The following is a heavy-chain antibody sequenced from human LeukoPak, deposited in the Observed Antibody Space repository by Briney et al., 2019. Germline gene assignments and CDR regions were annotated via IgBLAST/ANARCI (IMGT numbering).Heavy chain of an antibody. J-gene: IGHJ5*02. CDR1: GGSFSNSY. D-gene: IGHD3-3*01. CDR2: ISHSGST. CDR3: ARGFYDFWSGYYKYNWFDP. Sequence: PSETLSLTCGVYGGSFSNSYWNWIRQPPGKELECIEKISHSGSTNYNPSLKSRVTISVDTSKNQFSLKLSSVTAADTAVYYCARGFYDFWSGYYKYNWFDPWGQGTLVTVSS. V-gene: IGHV4-34*01.